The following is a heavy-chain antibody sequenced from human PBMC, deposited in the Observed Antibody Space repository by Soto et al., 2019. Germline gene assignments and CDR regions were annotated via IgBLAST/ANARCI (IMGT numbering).Heavy chain of an antibody. CDR2: VYHTGRT. J-gene: IGHJ4*02. CDR3: ARDFAYFDS. CDR1: NFSLSTEYY. D-gene: IGHD3-3*01. V-gene: IGHV4-61*01. Sequence: SETLSLTCAVSNFSLSTEYYWSWIRQPPGKGLEWIGYVYHTGRTSYNPSLKSRVSISMDTSKNQCSLNLDSVTAADTAVYFCARDFAYFDSWGQGTLVTVSS.